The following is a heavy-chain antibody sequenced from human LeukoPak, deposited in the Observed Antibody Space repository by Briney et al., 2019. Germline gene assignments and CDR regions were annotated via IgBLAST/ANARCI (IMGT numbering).Heavy chain of an antibody. CDR3: ARVLGIAVAGHFDY. V-gene: IGHV1-69*04. CDR2: IIPILGIA. Sequence: SVKVSCKASGGTFSSYAISWVRQAPGQGLEWMGRIIPILGIANYAQKFQGRATITADKSTSTAYMELSSLRSEDTAVYYCARVLGIAVAGHFDYWGQGTLVTVSS. D-gene: IGHD6-19*01. J-gene: IGHJ4*02. CDR1: GGTFSSYA.